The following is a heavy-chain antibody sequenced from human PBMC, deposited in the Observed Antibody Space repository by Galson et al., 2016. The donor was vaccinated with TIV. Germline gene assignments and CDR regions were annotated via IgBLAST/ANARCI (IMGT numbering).Heavy chain of an antibody. Sequence: QSGAEVKKSGESLKISCKTSGNTFINSWIAWVRQMPGKGLECMGAIYFDDSETIYSSSFEGHVTISVDKSINTAYLHWNRLKASDSAMYYCARLGCGADCYSGVGKWGQGTLVTVAS. CDR2: IYFDDSET. V-gene: IGHV5-51*01. J-gene: IGHJ4*02. CDR3: ARLGCGADCYSGVGK. D-gene: IGHD2-21*01. CDR1: GNTFINSW.